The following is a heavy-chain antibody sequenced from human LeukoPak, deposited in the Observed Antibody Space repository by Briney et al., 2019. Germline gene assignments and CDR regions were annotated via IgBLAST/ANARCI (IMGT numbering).Heavy chain of an antibody. D-gene: IGHD3-10*02. CDR3: AELGITMIGGV. CDR1: GFTFDDYG. J-gene: IGHJ6*04. Sequence: GGSLRLSCAASGFTFDDYGMNWVRRAPGKGLEWVSSLNWNGDRTSYADSVTGRFTISRDNAKNSLYLHMSSLRAEDTAVYYCAELGITMIGGVWGKGTTVTISS. CDR2: LNWNGDRT. V-gene: IGHV3-20*04.